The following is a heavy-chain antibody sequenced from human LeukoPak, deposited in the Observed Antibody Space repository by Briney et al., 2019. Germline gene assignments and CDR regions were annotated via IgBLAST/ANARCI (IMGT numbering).Heavy chain of an antibody. Sequence: GGSLRLSCAASGFTFSSYAMSWVRQAPGKGLEWVAVISYDGSNKYYADSVKGRFTISRHSSKNTLYLQMNSLRAEDTAVYYCATSYSNYPLFDYWGQGTLVTVSS. CDR3: ATSYSNYPLFDY. CDR1: GFTFSSYA. J-gene: IGHJ4*02. CDR2: ISYDGSNK. V-gene: IGHV3-30*14. D-gene: IGHD4-11*01.